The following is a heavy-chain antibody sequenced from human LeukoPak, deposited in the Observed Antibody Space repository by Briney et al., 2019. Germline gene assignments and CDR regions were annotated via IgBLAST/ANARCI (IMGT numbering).Heavy chain of an antibody. Sequence: SETLSLTCTVSGGSISSGSYYWRWIRQPAGKGLEWIGRIYTSGSTNYNPSLKSRVTISVDTSKNQFSLKLSSVTAADTAVYYCARFYYYYYYMDVWGKGTTVTVSS. V-gene: IGHV4-61*02. J-gene: IGHJ6*03. CDR3: ARFYYYYYYMDV. CDR2: IYTSGST. CDR1: GGSISSGSYY.